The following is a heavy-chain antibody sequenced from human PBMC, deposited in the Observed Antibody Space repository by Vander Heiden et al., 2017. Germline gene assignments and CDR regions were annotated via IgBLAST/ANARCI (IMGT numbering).Heavy chain of an antibody. CDR3: ARTSPYSSSWHGGAFDI. D-gene: IGHD6-13*01. CDR2: IYYSGGT. Sequence: QPQLQESGPAPVKPSETLSLTSTVSGGPISSSSYYWGWIRQPPGKGLGWIGSIYYSGGTYYHPSLKSRVTISVDTSKNQFSLKLSSVTAADTAVYYCARTSPYSSSWHGGAFDIWGQGTMVTVSS. J-gene: IGHJ3*02. V-gene: IGHV4-39*01. CDR1: GGPISSSSYY.